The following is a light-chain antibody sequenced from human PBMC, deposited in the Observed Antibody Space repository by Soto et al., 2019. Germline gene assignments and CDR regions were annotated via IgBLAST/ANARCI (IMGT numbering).Light chain of an antibody. V-gene: IGLV8-61*01. CDR1: SGSVSANNY. CDR3: VLYMGSGIWV. Sequence: QTVVTQDPSFSVSPGGTVTLTCGLNSGSVSANNYPSWYQQTPGQAPRTLIYSTNTRSSGVPDRFSGSILGNKAALTITGAQAGDESDYYCVLYMGSGIWVFGGGTKVTVL. CDR2: STN. J-gene: IGLJ3*02.